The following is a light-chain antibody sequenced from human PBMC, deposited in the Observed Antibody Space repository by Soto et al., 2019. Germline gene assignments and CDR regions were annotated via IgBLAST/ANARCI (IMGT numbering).Light chain of an antibody. V-gene: IGKV3-15*01. Sequence: DTVMTQSPATLSVSPGETATLSCRASESVGSHLAWYQQKAGQAPRLLIYGVSTRAPGIPARFRGSGSETDFTLTISSLQSEDSAIYYGQQYDNWPPWTFGQGNKVEI. CDR1: ESVGSH. CDR3: QQYDNWPPWT. CDR2: GVS. J-gene: IGKJ1*01.